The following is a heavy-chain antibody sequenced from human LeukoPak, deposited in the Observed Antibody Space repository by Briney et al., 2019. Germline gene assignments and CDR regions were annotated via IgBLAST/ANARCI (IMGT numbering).Heavy chain of an antibody. CDR1: GGSISSGSYY. D-gene: IGHD6-13*01. CDR3: AAAGGASYYYYGMDV. CDR2: IYTSGST. Sequence: SETLSRTCTVSGGSISSGSYYWSWIRQPAGKGLEWIGRIYTSGSTNYNPSLKSRVTISVDTSKNQFSLKLSSVTAADTAVYYCAAAGGASYYYYGMDVWGQGTTVTVSS. V-gene: IGHV4-61*02. J-gene: IGHJ6*02.